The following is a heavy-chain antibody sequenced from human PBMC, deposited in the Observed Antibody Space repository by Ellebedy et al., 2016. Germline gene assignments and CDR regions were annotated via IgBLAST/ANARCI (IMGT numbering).Heavy chain of an antibody. Sequence: GESLKISXAASGFSFSTSAMHWVRQAPGKGLEWVAVILYDGTIKHYADSVKGRFTISRDNSRNTLDLQMNSLRTEDTAVYYCAREGGSGTYMSPDYWGQGTLVTVSS. J-gene: IGHJ4*02. V-gene: IGHV3-30*04. CDR3: AREGGSGTYMSPDY. CDR2: ILYDGTIK. D-gene: IGHD3-10*01. CDR1: GFSFSTSA.